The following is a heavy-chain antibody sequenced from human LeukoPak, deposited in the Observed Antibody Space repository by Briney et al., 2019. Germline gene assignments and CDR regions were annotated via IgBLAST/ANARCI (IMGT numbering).Heavy chain of an antibody. CDR3: AKDLIGTTVVTPIV. CDR2: ISYDGSNK. D-gene: IGHD4-23*01. Sequence: GGSLRLSCAASGFTFSSYGMHWVRQAPGKGLEWVAVISYDGSNKYYADSVEGRFTISRDNSKNTLYLQMNSLRAEDTAVYYCAKDLIGTTVVTPIVWGQGTMVTVSS. V-gene: IGHV3-30*18. J-gene: IGHJ3*01. CDR1: GFTFSSYG.